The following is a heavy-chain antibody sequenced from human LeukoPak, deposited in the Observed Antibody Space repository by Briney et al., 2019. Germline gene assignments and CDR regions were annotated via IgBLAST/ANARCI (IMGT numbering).Heavy chain of an antibody. CDR3: AKGLNGNWFDP. CDR2: VSSDGSAK. J-gene: IGHJ5*02. CDR1: GFTFTTYG. Sequence: GGPLRLSCAASGFTFTTYGMHWVRQAPGKGLEWVATVSSDGSAKYYADSVQGRFTISRDNSKNTLDLQMNSLRLDDTAVYYCAKGLNGNWFDPWGQGTLVIVSS. V-gene: IGHV3-30*18.